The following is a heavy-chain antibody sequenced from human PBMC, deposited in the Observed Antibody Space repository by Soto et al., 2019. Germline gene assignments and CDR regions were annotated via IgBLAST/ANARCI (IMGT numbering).Heavy chain of an antibody. D-gene: IGHD3-22*01. V-gene: IGHV4-30-4*01. J-gene: IGHJ4*02. CDR1: GGSISGYY. CDR3: ASVYYYDSSGYYYGEVFDY. Sequence: PSETLSLTCTVSGGSISGYYWSWIRQPPGKGLEWIGYIYYSGSTYYNPSLKSRVTISVDTSKNQFSLKLSSVTAAVTAVYYCASVYYYDSSGYYYGEVFDYWGQGSLVTVSS. CDR2: IYYSGST.